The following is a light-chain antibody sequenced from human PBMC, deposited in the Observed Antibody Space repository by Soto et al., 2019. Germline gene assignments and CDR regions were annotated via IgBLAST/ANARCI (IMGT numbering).Light chain of an antibody. V-gene: IGKV1-39*01. Sequence: DIQMTQSPSSLSASVGDRVTITCRASQSISSYLNWYQQKPGKAPKLLIYAASSLQSGVPSRFSGSGSGTYFTLTSSSRQPEDCATYYCQQSYSTPLTFGGGTKVEIK. CDR3: QQSYSTPLT. J-gene: IGKJ4*01. CDR2: AAS. CDR1: QSISSY.